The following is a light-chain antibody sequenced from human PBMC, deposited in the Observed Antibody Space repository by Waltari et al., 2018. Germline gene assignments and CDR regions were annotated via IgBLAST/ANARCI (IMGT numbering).Light chain of an antibody. CDR1: RSNSGTHT. Sequence: QSVLTQPPSASGTPGQRVIISCSGSRSNSGTHTVNWYQQLPGSAPKLLIFADDQRPSGVPDRFSGSKSDTSASLAISGLRSEDEADYYCASWDDTLTVSFGTGTKVIVL. J-gene: IGLJ1*01. V-gene: IGLV1-44*01. CDR3: ASWDDTLTVS. CDR2: ADD.